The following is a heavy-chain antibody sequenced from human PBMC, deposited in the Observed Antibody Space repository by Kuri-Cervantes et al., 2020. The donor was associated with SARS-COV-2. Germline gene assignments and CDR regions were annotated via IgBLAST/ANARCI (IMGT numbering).Heavy chain of an antibody. Sequence: SSVKVSCKASGCTFSSYAISWVRQAPGQGLEWMGGIIPIFAKANYAQKFQGRVTITADQSTSTAYMELSSLRSEDTDVYYYARGPGLSDSRGYYYFYWGQGTLVTVSS. D-gene: IGHD3-22*01. CDR1: GCTFSSYA. CDR2: IIPIFAKA. V-gene: IGHV1-69*13. J-gene: IGHJ4*02. CDR3: ARGPGLSDSRGYYYFY.